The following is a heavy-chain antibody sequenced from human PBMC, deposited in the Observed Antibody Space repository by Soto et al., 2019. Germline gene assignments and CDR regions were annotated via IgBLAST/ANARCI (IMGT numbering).Heavy chain of an antibody. CDR1: GFTFSSYA. J-gene: IGHJ4*02. V-gene: IGHV3-23*01. CDR2: ISARGDST. Sequence: EVQLLESGGGLVQPGGSLRLSCAASGFTFSSYAMGWVRQTPGKGREWVSAISARGDSTYYADYVKGRFTISRDNYRNTRYVQMNSLRAEDTAVYSCVKVYSSGSYLPAYWGQGPLVTVSS. CDR3: VKVYSSGSYLPAY. D-gene: IGHD3-22*01.